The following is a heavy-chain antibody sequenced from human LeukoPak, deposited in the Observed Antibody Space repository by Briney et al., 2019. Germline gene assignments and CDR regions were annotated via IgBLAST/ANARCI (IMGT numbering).Heavy chain of an antibody. V-gene: IGHV3-30-3*01. CDR1: GFTFSSYA. CDR3: ARDSGTEYSRSYYFDY. CDR2: ISYDGSNK. D-gene: IGHD6-6*01. J-gene: IGHJ4*02. Sequence: GRSLRLSCAASGFTFSSYAMHWVRQAPGEGLEWLAVISYDGSNKYYADSVKGRFTISRDNSKNTLYLQMNSQRAEDKAVYYCARDSGTEYSRSYYFDYWGPGTLVTVSS.